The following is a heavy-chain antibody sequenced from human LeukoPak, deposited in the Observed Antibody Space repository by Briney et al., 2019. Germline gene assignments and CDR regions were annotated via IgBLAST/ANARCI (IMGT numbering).Heavy chain of an antibody. CDR3: ARGALGYCSGGSCYPNYYYYYYGTDV. CDR1: GGSFSGYY. D-gene: IGHD2-15*01. J-gene: IGHJ6*02. CDR2: INHSGST. Sequence: SETLSLTCAVYGGSFSGYYWSWIRQPPGKGLEWIGEINHSGSTNYNPSLKSRVTISVDTSKNQFSLKLSSVTAADTAVYYCARGALGYCSGGSCYPNYYYYYYGTDVWGQGTTVTVSS. V-gene: IGHV4-34*01.